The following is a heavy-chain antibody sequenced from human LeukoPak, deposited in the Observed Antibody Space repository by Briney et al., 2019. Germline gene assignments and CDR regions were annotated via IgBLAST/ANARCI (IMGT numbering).Heavy chain of an antibody. CDR1: GFTFSSHS. V-gene: IGHV3-48*01. Sequence: AGGSLRLSCAASGFTFSSHSMNWVRQAPGKGLEWVSYISSSSSTIYYADSVKGRFTISRDNAKNSLYLQMNSLRAEDTAVYYCARAYYDFWSGYDDAFDIWGQGTMVTVSS. CDR2: ISSSSSTI. CDR3: ARAYYDFWSGYDDAFDI. J-gene: IGHJ3*02. D-gene: IGHD3-3*01.